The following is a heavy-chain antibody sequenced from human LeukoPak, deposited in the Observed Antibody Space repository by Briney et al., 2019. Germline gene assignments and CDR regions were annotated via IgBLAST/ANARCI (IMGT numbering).Heavy chain of an antibody. J-gene: IGHJ4*02. D-gene: IGHD3-22*01. Sequence: PGGSLRLTCAVSGFTFSSSSNNWGCQAPGQGLEWVSSISSSSSYIYYADSVKGRFTISRDNAKNSLYLQMNSLRAEDTAVYYCARAISDDDGNSGYSLFYYWGQGTLVTVSS. V-gene: IGHV3-21*01. CDR3: ARAISDDDGNSGYSLFYY. CDR2: ISSSSSYI. CDR1: GFTFSSSS.